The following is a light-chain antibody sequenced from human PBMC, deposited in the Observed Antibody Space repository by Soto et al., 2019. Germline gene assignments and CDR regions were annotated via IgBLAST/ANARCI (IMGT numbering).Light chain of an antibody. CDR1: QSISSW. CDR3: QQYNDNWT. Sequence: DIQIIQSPSTLSASVGDRVTITCRASQSISSWLAWYQQKPGQAPKLLIYKASTLQSGVPSRFSGSGSGTEFTLAISSLQPDDSATYYCQQYNDNWTFGQGTKV. CDR2: KAS. J-gene: IGKJ1*01. V-gene: IGKV1-5*03.